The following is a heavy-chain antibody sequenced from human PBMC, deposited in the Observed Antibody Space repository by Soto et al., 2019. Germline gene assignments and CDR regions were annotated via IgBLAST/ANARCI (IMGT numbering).Heavy chain of an antibody. CDR3: ARQGSY. CDR1: GVSISDTSYY. CDR2: IYFNGKT. Sequence: QLQLQESGPGLVKPSETLSLTCNVSGVSISDTSYYWGWIRQPPGKGLEWIGTIYFNGKTFYNPSLRSRLTISVDTSKNQISLRLTSVTAADTAVYYCARQGSYWGQGTLVDVSS. V-gene: IGHV4-39*01. J-gene: IGHJ4*02.